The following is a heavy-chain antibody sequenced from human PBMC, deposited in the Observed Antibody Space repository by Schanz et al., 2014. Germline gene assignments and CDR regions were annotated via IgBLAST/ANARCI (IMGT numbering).Heavy chain of an antibody. CDR1: GFTFSTYC. Sequence: EVQLVESGGGLVQPGGSLRLSCAASGFTFSTYCMSWVRQGPGSGLVWVSHINNAGSDTTYADSVKGRFTISRDNAKNTLYLQMSRLRVEDTAVYYCVRWGASWGQGTLVTVSS. CDR2: INNAGSDT. J-gene: IGHJ5*02. V-gene: IGHV3-74*02. D-gene: IGHD3-16*01. CDR3: VRWGAS.